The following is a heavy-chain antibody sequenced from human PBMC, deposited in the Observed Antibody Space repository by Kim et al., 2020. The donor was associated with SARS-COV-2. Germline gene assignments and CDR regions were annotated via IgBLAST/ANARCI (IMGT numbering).Heavy chain of an antibody. Sequence: AESVEGRFTISRDNAKNSLYLQMNGLRADDTAMYYCARELSLGRPGGFDYWGQGTLVTVSS. CDR3: ARELSLGRPGGFDY. J-gene: IGHJ4*02. V-gene: IGHV3-21*01. D-gene: IGHD3-10*01.